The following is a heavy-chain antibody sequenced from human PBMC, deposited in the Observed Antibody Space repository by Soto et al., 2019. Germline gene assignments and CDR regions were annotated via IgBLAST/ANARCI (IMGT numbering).Heavy chain of an antibody. Sequence: ASVKVSCKASGYTFSSYAIHWVRQAPGQRLEWMGWINAGNGHTKYSQKFQGRVTITRDTSASTAYMELSSLRSEDTAVYYCAARIAAVFFGVDVGGKGTWATVPS. CDR3: AARIAAVFFGVDV. CDR2: INAGNGHT. D-gene: IGHD6-25*01. J-gene: IGHJ6*04. CDR1: GYTFSSYA. V-gene: IGHV1-3*01.